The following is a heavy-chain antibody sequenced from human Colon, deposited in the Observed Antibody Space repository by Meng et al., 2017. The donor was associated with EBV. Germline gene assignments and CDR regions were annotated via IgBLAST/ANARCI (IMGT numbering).Heavy chain of an antibody. J-gene: IGHJ5*02. V-gene: IGHV4-31*03. CDR3: ARYVFDSSSLYSNWFDP. Sequence: QVQLQESGPGRVKPSQTLSLTCTVSGGSISSGTYYWGWIRQLPGKGLEWNAYIHYSGSTYYSPSLKSRVTITVDTSKNQLSLKLSSMTAADTAVYYCARYVFDSSSLYSNWFDPWGQGTLVTVYS. CDR2: IHYSGST. CDR1: GGSISSGTYY. D-gene: IGHD3-22*01.